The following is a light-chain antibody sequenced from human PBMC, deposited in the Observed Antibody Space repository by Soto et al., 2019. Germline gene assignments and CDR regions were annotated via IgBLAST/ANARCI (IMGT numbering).Light chain of an antibody. Sequence: DIQMTQSPSTLSASIGDRVTITCRASQSISSWLAWYQQKPGKAPKVLIYKASSLQSGVPSRLSGSGSETEFTLTISSLQPDDFATYYCQQYNSYMYTFGQGTKLEIK. V-gene: IGKV1-5*03. J-gene: IGKJ2*01. CDR1: QSISSW. CDR3: QQYNSYMYT. CDR2: KAS.